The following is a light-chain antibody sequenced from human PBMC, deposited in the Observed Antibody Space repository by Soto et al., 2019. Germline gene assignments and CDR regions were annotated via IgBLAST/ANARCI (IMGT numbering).Light chain of an antibody. CDR2: DVS. CDR3: SSYTSSSTL. Sequence: QSALTQPASVSGSPGQSITISCTRTSSDVGGYNYVSWYQQHPGKAPKLMIFDVSNRPSGVSDRFSGSKSGNTASLTISGLQAEDEADYYCSSYTSSSTLFGGGTKVTVL. CDR1: SSDVGGYNY. J-gene: IGLJ2*01. V-gene: IGLV2-14*03.